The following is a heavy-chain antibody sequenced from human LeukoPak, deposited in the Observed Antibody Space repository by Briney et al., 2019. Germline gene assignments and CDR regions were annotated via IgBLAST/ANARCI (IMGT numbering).Heavy chain of an antibody. CDR2: INPSGGST. V-gene: IGHV1-46*01. Sequence: ASVKVSCKASGYTFTSYYMHWVRQAPGQGLEWMGIINPSGGSTSYAQKFQGRVTMTRDMSTSTVYMELSSLRSEDTAVYYCARGENSSGWNRYYFDYWGQGTLVTVSS. J-gene: IGHJ4*02. CDR3: ARGENSSGWNRYYFDY. D-gene: IGHD6-19*01. CDR1: GYTFTSYY.